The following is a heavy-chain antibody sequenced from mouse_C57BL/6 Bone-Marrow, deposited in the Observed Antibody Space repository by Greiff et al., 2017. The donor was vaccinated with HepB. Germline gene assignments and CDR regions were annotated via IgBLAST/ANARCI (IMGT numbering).Heavy chain of an antibody. V-gene: IGHV3-8*01. Sequence: EVKLLESGPGLAKPSQTLSLTCSVTGYSITSDYWNWIRKFPGNKLEYMGYISYSGSTYYTPSLKSRISITRDTSKNQYYLQLNSVTTEDTATYYCARVYYYGSSYAGWYFDVWGTGTTVTVSS. D-gene: IGHD1-1*01. CDR2: ISYSGST. J-gene: IGHJ1*03. CDR1: GYSITSDY. CDR3: ARVYYYGSSYAGWYFDV.